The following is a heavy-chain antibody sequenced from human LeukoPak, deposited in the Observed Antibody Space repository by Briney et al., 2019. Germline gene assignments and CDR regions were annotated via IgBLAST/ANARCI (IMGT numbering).Heavy chain of an antibody. CDR2: ISTSSRYI. Sequence: GGSLRLSCAAPGFTPSTFDMNWVRQAPGEGLEWVSSISTSSRYIYYRDSVKGRFTISRDDAKNSLYLQMNSLRVEDTAVYYCARADCSGSTCYLRRSWFDPWGQGTLVTVSS. J-gene: IGHJ5*02. CDR3: ARADCSGSTCYLRRSWFDP. V-gene: IGHV3-21*01. CDR1: GFTPSTFD. D-gene: IGHD2-2*01.